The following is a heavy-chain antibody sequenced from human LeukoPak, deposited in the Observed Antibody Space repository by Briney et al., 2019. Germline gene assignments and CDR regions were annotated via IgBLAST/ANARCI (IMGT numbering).Heavy chain of an antibody. D-gene: IGHD3-22*01. CDR3: ARGIYDSSGYYFFDY. CDR2: INHSGST. J-gene: IGHJ4*02. Sequence: SETLSLTCAVYGASFSGYYWSWIRQPPGKGLEWIREINHSGSTNYNPSLKSRVTISVDTSKNQFSLKLSSVTAADTAVYYCARGIYDSSGYYFFDYWGQGTLVTVSS. V-gene: IGHV4-34*01. CDR1: GASFSGYY.